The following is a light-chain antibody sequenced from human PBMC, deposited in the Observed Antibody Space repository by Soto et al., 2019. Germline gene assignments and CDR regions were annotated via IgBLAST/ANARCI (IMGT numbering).Light chain of an antibody. CDR2: EVT. J-gene: IGLJ2*01. Sequence: QSVLTQRPSASGSPGQSVTISCTGTSSDVGGYNRVSWYQQHPGKAPKLIIYEVTKRPSGVPDRFSGSKSGNTASLTVSGLQTEDEADYYCTSFADTNNFMVFGGGTKLTVL. CDR3: TSFADTNNFMV. CDR1: SSDVGGYNR. V-gene: IGLV2-8*01.